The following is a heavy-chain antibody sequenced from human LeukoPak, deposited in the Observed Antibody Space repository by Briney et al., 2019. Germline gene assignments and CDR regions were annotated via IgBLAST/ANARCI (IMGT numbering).Heavy chain of an antibody. V-gene: IGHV3-30-3*01. Sequence: QTGGSLRLSCEGSGFTFSINSMHWVRQAPGKGLGWVAVISYDGTKQYFADAVKGRFTISRDNVKNSLYLAMNSLRVEDSAVYYCARDHYFDISGYLDYWGQGTPVTVSS. J-gene: IGHJ4*02. D-gene: IGHD3-22*01. CDR1: GFTFSINS. CDR3: ARDHYFDISGYLDY. CDR2: ISYDGTKQ.